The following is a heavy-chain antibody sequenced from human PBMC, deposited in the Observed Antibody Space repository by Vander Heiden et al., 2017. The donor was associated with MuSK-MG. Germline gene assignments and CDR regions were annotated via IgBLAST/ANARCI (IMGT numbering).Heavy chain of an antibody. V-gene: IGHV4-61*02. J-gene: IGHJ6*03. Sequence: QVQLQESGPGLVKPSQTLSLTCTVSGCPISSGSYYWSWIRQPARTGVEWIGRIYTSGSTNYNPYLKSRVTMSVDTSKNQFSLKLSSVTAADTAVYYCAREELEYYDSSGYFRDYYMDVWGKGTTVTVSS. D-gene: IGHD3-22*01. CDR2: IYTSGST. CDR1: GCPISSGSYY. CDR3: AREELEYYDSSGYFRDYYMDV.